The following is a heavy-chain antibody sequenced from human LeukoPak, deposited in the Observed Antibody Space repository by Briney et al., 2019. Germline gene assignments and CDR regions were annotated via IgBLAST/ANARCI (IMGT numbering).Heavy chain of an antibody. J-gene: IGHJ1*01. CDR2: IGWDGGRT. D-gene: IGHD2-21*01. V-gene: IGHV3-43*01. Sequence: QSGGSLRLSCAGSGFNFDGYTMHWVRQAPGKGLEWVSVIGWDGGRTYYADSVKGRFTISRDNSKNSLYLQMNSLRTEDTALYYCAKDSLSVVNAIGYFQYWGQGTLVTVSS. CDR3: AKDSLSVVNAIGYFQY. CDR1: GFNFDGYT.